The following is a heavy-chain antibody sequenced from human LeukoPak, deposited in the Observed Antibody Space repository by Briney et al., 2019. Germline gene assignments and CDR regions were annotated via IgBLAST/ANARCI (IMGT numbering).Heavy chain of an antibody. CDR2: IYSGGST. Sequence: GGSLRLSCAASGFTVSSNYMSWVRQAPGKGLERVSVIYSGGSTYYADSVKGRFTISRDNSKNTLYLQMNSLRAEDTAVYYCASVSGEDTMVRGAVYYYYYMDVWGKGTTVTVSS. CDR1: GFTVSSNY. V-gene: IGHV3-66*02. J-gene: IGHJ6*03. CDR3: ASVSGEDTMVRGAVYYYYYMDV. D-gene: IGHD3-10*01.